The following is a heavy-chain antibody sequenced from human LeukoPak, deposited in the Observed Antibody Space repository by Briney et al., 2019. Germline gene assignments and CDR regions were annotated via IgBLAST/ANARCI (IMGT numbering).Heavy chain of an antibody. V-gene: IGHV4-34*01. D-gene: IGHD3-10*01. CDR2: INHSGST. CDR3: AGFYQFRYYYGSGAMGGWFDP. CDR1: GGSFSGYY. J-gene: IGHJ5*02. Sequence: SETLSLTCAVYGGSFSGYYWSWIRQPPGKGLEWIGEINHSGSTNYNPSLKSRVTISVDTSKNQFSLKLSSVTAADTAVYYCAGFYQFRYYYGSGAMGGWFDPWGQGTLVTVSS.